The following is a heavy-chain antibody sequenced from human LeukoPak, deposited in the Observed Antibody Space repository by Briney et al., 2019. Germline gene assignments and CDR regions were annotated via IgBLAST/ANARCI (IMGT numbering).Heavy chain of an antibody. J-gene: IGHJ5*02. D-gene: IGHD7-27*01. Sequence: GRSLRLSCAASGFTFSSYGMHWVRQAPGKGLEWVSYISSSGSTIYYADSVKGRFTISRDNAKNSLYLQMNSLRAEDTAVYYCARDPLPIDDSLGRFDPWGQGTLVTVSS. CDR3: ARDPLPIDDSLGRFDP. CDR2: ISSSGSTI. V-gene: IGHV3-48*04. CDR1: GFTFSSYG.